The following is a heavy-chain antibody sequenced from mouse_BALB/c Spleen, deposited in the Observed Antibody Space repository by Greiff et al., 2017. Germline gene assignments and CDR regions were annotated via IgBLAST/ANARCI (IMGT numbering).Heavy chain of an antibody. Sequence: EVKLQESGPGLVKPSQSLSLTCTVTGYSITSDYAWNWIRQFPGNKLEWMGYISYSGSTSYNPSLKSRISITRDTSKNQFFLQLNSVTTEDTATYYCAREGDGNCLDYWGQGTTLTVSS. J-gene: IGHJ2*01. CDR1: GYSITSDYA. V-gene: IGHV3-2*02. CDR3: AREGDGNCLDY. D-gene: IGHD2-1*01. CDR2: ISYSGST.